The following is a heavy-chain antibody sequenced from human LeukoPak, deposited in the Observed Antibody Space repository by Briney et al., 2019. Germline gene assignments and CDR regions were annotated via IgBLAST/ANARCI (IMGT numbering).Heavy chain of an antibody. V-gene: IGHV1-8*01. CDR2: MNPNSGNT. D-gene: IGHD6-19*01. Sequence: ASVQVSCKASGYTFTNYDINWVRHATAPGNEWMGWMNPNSGNTGYSHTFQGRVTMTRNTSINTPYMQLISLRSADTAGYYCARERGSGWLVYWGQGTLVTVSS. CDR3: ARERGSGWLVY. J-gene: IGHJ4*02. CDR1: GYTFTNYD.